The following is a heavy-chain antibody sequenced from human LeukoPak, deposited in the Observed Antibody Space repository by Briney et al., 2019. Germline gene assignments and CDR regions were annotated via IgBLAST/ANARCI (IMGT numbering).Heavy chain of an antibody. CDR2: ARNKANSHTT. D-gene: IGHD3-22*01. CDR3: ARRGFSDSRGYYPDFDS. Sequence: GSLRLSCVASGFTFSDYYMDWVRQAPGKGLEWVGRARNKANSHTTGYAASVKDRFIIARDDSKSSLFLQMNSLKTEDTAVYFCARRGFSDSRGYYPDFDSWGRGTLVTVSS. J-gene: IGHJ4*02. CDR1: GFTFSDYY. V-gene: IGHV3-72*01.